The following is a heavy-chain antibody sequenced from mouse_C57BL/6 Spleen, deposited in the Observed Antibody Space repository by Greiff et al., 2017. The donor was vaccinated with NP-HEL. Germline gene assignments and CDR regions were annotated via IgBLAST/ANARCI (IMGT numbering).Heavy chain of an antibody. CDR3: ARFLYYGNYDAMDY. CDR2: IYPGDGDT. J-gene: IGHJ4*01. CDR1: GYAFSSSW. V-gene: IGHV1-82*01. Sequence: VQLKESGPELVKPGASVKISCKASGYAFSSSWMNWVKQRPGKGLEWIGRIYPGDGDTNYNGKFKGKATLTADKSSSTAYMQLSSLTSEDSAVYFCARFLYYGNYDAMDYWGQGTSVTVSS. D-gene: IGHD2-1*01.